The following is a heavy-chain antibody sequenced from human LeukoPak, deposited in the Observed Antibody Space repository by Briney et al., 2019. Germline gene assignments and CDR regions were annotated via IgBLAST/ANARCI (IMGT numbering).Heavy chain of an antibody. J-gene: IGHJ4*02. CDR1: GFTFSSFA. Sequence: GGSLRLSCVASGFTFSSFAMSWVRQAPGKGLEWVSGISGSGGSTNYADSVKGRFTISRDNSKNTMYLQMSSLRVEDTAVYYCSKDRICSGGSCHFDYWGQGTLVTVSS. CDR3: SKDRICSGGSCHFDY. V-gene: IGHV3-23*01. D-gene: IGHD2-15*01. CDR2: ISGSGGST.